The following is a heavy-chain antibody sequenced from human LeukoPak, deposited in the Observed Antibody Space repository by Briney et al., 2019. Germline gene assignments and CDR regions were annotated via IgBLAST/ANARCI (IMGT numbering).Heavy chain of an antibody. V-gene: IGHV3-74*01. J-gene: IGHJ3*02. CDR2: INSDGSGT. D-gene: IGHD3-3*01. CDR1: EFTFSSYW. Sequence: GGSLRLSCAASEFTFSSYWMHWVRQAPGKGLVWVSRINSDGSGTSYADSVKGRFTISRDNAKNTLYLRMKSLRAEDTAEYYCARGFTIFGVVNDAFDIWGQGTMVTVSS. CDR3: ARGFTIFGVVNDAFDI.